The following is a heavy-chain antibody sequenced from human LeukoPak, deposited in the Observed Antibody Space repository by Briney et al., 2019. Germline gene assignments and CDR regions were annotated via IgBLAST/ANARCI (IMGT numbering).Heavy chain of an antibody. CDR2: ISGSGGST. CDR3: AKDKGTVAASRVDY. J-gene: IGHJ4*02. Sequence: GGSLRLSCAASGFTFSSYAMSWVRQAPGKGLGWVSAISGSGGSTYYADSVKGRFTISRDNSKNTLYLQMDSLRADDTAIYYCAKDKGTVAASRVDYWGQGTLVTVSS. V-gene: IGHV3-23*01. CDR1: GFTFSSYA. D-gene: IGHD6-25*01.